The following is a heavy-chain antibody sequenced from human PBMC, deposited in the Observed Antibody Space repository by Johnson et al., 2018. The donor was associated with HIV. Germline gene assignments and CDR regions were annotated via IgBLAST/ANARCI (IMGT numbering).Heavy chain of an antibody. J-gene: IGHJ3*02. CDR2: ISYDGSNK. V-gene: IGHV3-30-3*01. Sequence: QMLLLESGGGLVKPGGSLRLSCAASGFTFSNAWMSWVRQAPGKGLEWVAVISYDGSNKYYADSVKGRFTISRDNSKNTLYLQMNSLRADDTAVYYCAREGPSGRAGFDIWGQGTMVTVSS. D-gene: IGHD3-10*01. CDR3: AREGPSGRAGFDI. CDR1: GFTFSNAW.